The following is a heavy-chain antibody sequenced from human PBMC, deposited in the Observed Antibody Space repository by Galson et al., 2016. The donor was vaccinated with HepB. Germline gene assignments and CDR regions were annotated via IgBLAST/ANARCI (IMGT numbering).Heavy chain of an antibody. D-gene: IGHD2-15*01. V-gene: IGHV4-34*01. CDR3: AKSPGNCSGGSCYPRYYYYYMDV. Sequence: ETLSLTCAVYGGSFSGYYWTWIRQPPGKGLEWIGEINDSGSTTYNPSLKRRVTISEDVSKNQFSLKLRSVTSADTAVYYCAKSPGNCSGGSCYPRYYYYYMDVWGKGTTVTVSS. J-gene: IGHJ6*03. CDR2: INDSGST. CDR1: GGSFSGYY.